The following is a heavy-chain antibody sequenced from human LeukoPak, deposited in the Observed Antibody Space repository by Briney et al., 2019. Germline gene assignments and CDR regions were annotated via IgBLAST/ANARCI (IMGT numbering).Heavy chain of an antibody. D-gene: IGHD2-8*01. J-gene: IGHJ4*02. CDR2: IKQDGSEK. Sequence: GGSLRLSCAASGFTFSSYWMSWVRQAPGKGLDWVANIKQDGSEKYYVDSVKGRFTISRDNAKNSLYLQMNSLRAEDTAVYYCARGWALMVYAMGDYWGQGTLVTVSS. CDR1: GFTFSSYW. CDR3: ARGWALMVYAMGDY. V-gene: IGHV3-7*01.